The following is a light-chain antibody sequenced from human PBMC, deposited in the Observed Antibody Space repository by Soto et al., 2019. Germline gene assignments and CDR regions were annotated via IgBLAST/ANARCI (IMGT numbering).Light chain of an antibody. V-gene: IGKV1-12*01. J-gene: IGKJ4*02. CDR3: NHDNSSPPA. Sequence: DIQMTQSPSSVSASVGDRVTITCRASQGISTWVAWYQQKPGKAPKLLIYAASSLQSGVPSRFSGSGSGTDFTLTISSLQPEDFATYYSNHDNSSPPAFGALTNADI. CDR2: AAS. CDR1: QGISTW.